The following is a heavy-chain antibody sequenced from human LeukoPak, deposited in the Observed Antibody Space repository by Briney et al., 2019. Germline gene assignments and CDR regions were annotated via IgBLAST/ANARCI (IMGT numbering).Heavy chain of an antibody. D-gene: IGHD2-8*01. CDR3: ARGRMAAYATGPFDI. CDR2: IYYSGST. V-gene: IGHV4-59*01. CDR1: GFTFSSYY. J-gene: IGHJ3*02. Sequence: SETLSLTCAASGFTFSSYYRNWIRRPPGKGLEWIGYIYYSGSTSDDPSVKSPVTISVDTSKNHFSLNLSSVTAADTAVYYCARGRMAAYATGPFDIWGQGTMVTVSS.